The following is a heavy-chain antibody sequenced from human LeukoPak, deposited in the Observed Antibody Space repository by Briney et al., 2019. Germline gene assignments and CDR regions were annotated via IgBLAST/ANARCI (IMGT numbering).Heavy chain of an antibody. CDR2: IKPDGGDT. J-gene: IGHJ4*02. D-gene: IGHD3-3*01. V-gene: IGHV1-2*02. Sequence: ASVKVSCKASGYTFTDYYLHWVRQAPGHGLEWMGWIKPDGGDTNYAQRLQGRVTMTRDTSISTAYMELTNLSSDDTAVYYCARGITICGVMIIYFDSWGQGTLVTVSS. CDR1: GYTFTDYY. CDR3: ARGITICGVMIIYFDS.